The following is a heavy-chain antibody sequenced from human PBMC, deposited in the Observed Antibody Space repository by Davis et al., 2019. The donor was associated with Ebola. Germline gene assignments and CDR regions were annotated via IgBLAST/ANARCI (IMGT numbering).Heavy chain of an antibody. CDR3: ARDSTIFGHDIAYGMDV. CDR2: ISYDGSNK. V-gene: IGHV3-30-3*01. D-gene: IGHD3-3*01. CDR1: GFTFSSYA. J-gene: IGHJ6*02. Sequence: GESLKISCAASGFTFSSYAMHWVRQAPGKGLEWVAVISYDGSNKYYADSVKGRFTISRDNSKNTLYLQMNSLRAEDTAVYYCARDSTIFGHDIAYGMDVWGQGTTVTVSS.